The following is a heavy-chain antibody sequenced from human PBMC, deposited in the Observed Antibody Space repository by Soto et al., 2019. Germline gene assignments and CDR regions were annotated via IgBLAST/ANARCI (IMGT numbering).Heavy chain of an antibody. V-gene: IGHV1-18*01. J-gene: IGHJ4*02. Sequence: QVHLVQSGAEVRKPGASVKVSCKGSGYTFTTYGITWVRQAPGQGLEWMGWISAHNDNTNYAQKVQGRVTVTRDTSTSTAYMELRNLRLDDTAVDYWARGRYGDYWGQGALFTVSS. D-gene: IGHD1-1*01. CDR1: GYTFTTYG. CDR2: ISAHNDNT. CDR3: ARGRYGDY.